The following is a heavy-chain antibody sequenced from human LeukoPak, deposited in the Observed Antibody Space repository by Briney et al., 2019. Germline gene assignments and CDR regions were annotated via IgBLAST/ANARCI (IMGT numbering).Heavy chain of an antibody. CDR3: ARRTVTTLGNWFDH. CDR2: ISSNGGST. V-gene: IGHV3-64*01. J-gene: IGHJ5*02. D-gene: IGHD4-17*01. Sequence: GGSLRLSCAASGFTFSSYAMHWVRQAPGKGLEYVSAISSNGGSTYYANSVKGRFTISRDNSKNTLYLQMGSLRAEDMAVYYCARRTVTTLGNWFDHWGQGTLVTVSS. CDR1: GFTFSSYA.